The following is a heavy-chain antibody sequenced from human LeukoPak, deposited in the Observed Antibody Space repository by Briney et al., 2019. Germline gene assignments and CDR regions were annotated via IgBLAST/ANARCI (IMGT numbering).Heavy chain of an antibody. D-gene: IGHD3-22*01. CDR2: IYTSGST. CDR1: GGSISSYY. J-gene: IGHJ6*03. Sequence: SETLSLTCTVSGGSISSYYWSWIRQPAGRGLEWIGRIYTSGSTNYNPSLKSRVTMSVDTSKNQFSLKLSSVTAADTAVYYCARDYYDSSGPQRSYYCYYMDVWGKGTTVTVSS. CDR3: ARDYYDSSGPQRSYYCYYMDV. V-gene: IGHV4-4*07.